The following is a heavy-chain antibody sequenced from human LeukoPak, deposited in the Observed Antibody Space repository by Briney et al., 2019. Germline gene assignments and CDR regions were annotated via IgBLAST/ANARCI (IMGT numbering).Heavy chain of an antibody. CDR1: GGSISSYH. CDR2: VYYSGST. CDR3: ARHSSGYLSYFDY. D-gene: IGHD3-22*01. V-gene: IGHV4-59*08. Sequence: SETLSLTCTVSGGSISSYHWSWIRQPPGKGLEWIGYVYYSGSTNYNPSLKSRVTISLDTSKNQFSLKVSSVTAADTAVYYCARHSSGYLSYFDYWGQGTLVPVSS. J-gene: IGHJ4*02.